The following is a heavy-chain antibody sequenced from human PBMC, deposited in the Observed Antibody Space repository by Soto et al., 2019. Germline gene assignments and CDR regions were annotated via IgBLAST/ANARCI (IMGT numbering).Heavy chain of an antibody. CDR1: GGSISSSSYY. D-gene: IGHD3-10*01. CDR3: ARHAKRLLFDY. CDR2: IYYSGST. J-gene: IGHJ4*02. Sequence: SETLSLTCTVSGGSISSSSYYWGWIRQPPGKGLEWIGSIYYSGSTYYNPSLKSRVTISVDTSKNQFSLKLSSVTAADTAVYYGARHAKRLLFDYWGQGTLVTVSS. V-gene: IGHV4-39*01.